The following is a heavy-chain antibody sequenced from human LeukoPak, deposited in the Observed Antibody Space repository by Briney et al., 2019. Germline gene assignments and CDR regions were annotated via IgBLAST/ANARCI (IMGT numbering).Heavy chain of an antibody. CDR1: GFNFSSYG. Sequence: PGGSLRLSCAGSGFNFSSYGMSWVRQAPGKGLEWVSAISGSGGSTYYADSVKGRFTISRDNSKNTLYLQMNSLRAEDTAVYYCAKGTYSSGWEKVYWGQGTLVTVSS. CDR3: AKGTYSSGWEKVY. J-gene: IGHJ4*02. V-gene: IGHV3-23*01. CDR2: ISGSGGST. D-gene: IGHD6-19*01.